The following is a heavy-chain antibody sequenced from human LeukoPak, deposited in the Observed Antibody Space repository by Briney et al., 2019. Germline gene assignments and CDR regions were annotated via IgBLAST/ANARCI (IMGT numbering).Heavy chain of an antibody. J-gene: IGHJ4*02. Sequence: GWSLRLSCAASEFIFSGYWKNWVRQAPGKGLEWVANIKQDGGEKQYVDSVRGRFTISRDNAKNSLYLQMNSLRVGDTAVYYCARDGFVGAADYWGQGTLVTVSS. D-gene: IGHD6-13*01. CDR3: ARDGFVGAADY. V-gene: IGHV3-7*01. CDR1: EFIFSGYW. CDR2: IKQDGGEK.